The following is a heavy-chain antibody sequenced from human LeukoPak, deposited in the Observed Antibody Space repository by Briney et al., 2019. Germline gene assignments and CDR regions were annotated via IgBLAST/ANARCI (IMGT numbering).Heavy chain of an antibody. V-gene: IGHV3-15*01. D-gene: IGHD6-19*01. CDR3: TTGRSSGWYSDAFDI. CDR2: IISETDGGTT. Sequence: KAGGSLRLSCAASEFTFSNAWMTWVRQAPGKGLEWVGRIISETDGGTTDYAAPVKGRFTISRDDSKNTLYLQMNSLKTEDTAVYYCTTGRSSGWYSDAFDIWGQGTMVTVSS. J-gene: IGHJ3*02. CDR1: EFTFSNAW.